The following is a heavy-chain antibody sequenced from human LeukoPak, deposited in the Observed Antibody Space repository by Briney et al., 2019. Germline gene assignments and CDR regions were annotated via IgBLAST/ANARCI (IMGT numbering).Heavy chain of an antibody. CDR3: AKDGDILTGFDC. V-gene: IGHV3-30*02. CDR2: IRYDGSDK. J-gene: IGHJ4*02. D-gene: IGHD3-9*01. CDR1: GFTFSRHG. Sequence: GGSLRLSCAASGFTFSRHGMHWVRQAPGKGLEWVAFIRYDGSDKYYADSVKGRFTISRDNSKNTLYLQMNSLRAEDTAVYYCAKDGDILTGFDCWGQGTLVTVSS.